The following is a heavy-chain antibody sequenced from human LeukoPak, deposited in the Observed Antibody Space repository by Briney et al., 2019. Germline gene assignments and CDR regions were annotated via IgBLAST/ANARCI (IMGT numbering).Heavy chain of an antibody. CDR2: IRYDGSSK. Sequence: GGSLRLSCAASGFTFSNYAMHWVRQAPGKGLEWLAYIRYDGSSKYYADFVKGRFTISRDYSKNTLYLHMNSLKAEDTAVYYCARDQAGSGHYADYWGQGTLVTVSS. V-gene: IGHV3-30*02. CDR3: ARDQAGSGHYADY. J-gene: IGHJ4*02. CDR1: GFTFSNYA. D-gene: IGHD3-10*01.